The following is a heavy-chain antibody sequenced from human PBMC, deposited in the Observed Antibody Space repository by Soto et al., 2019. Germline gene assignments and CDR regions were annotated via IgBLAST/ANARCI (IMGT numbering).Heavy chain of an antibody. J-gene: IGHJ4*02. CDR1: GFTFSYAW. Sequence: EVHLVESGGGLVRPGGSLRLSCAASGFTFSYAWMSWVRQAPGKGLEWVARIKTETDGGTTDYGARVEGRFTIPKDDSKNMVYLQMNSLKSEDTAVYYCTTYDSFWGSYRYRWAYWGQGTLVTVSS. D-gene: IGHD3-16*02. CDR3: TTYDSFWGSYRYRWAY. CDR2: IKTETDGGTT. V-gene: IGHV3-15*01.